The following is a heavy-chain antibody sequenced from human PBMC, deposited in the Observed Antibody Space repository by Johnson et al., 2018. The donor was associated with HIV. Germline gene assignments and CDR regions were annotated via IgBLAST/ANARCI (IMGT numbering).Heavy chain of an antibody. Sequence: QVQLVESGGGVVQPGKSVRLSCAASEFSFSDYGMHWVRQAPGKGLEWVAVIYSGGSTYYADSVKGRFTISRDNSKNTLYLQMNSLRAEDTAVYYCASHLSGVWGSYRRGAFDLWGQGTTVTVSS. J-gene: IGHJ3*01. D-gene: IGHD3-16*02. CDR1: EFSFSDYG. CDR3: ASHLSGVWGSYRRGAFDL. CDR2: IYSGGST. V-gene: IGHV3-NL1*01.